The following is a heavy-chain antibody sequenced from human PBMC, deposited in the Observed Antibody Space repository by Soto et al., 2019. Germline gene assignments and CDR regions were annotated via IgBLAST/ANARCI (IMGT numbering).Heavy chain of an antibody. CDR3: AREDRITMVRGVAPGGWFDP. Sequence: QVQLVQSGAEVKKPGASVKVSCKASGYTFTSYGISWVRQAPGQGLEWMGWISAYNGNTNYAQKLQGRGTMTTDTTTSTAYMELRSLRSDDTAVYYCAREDRITMVRGVAPGGWFDPWGQGTLVTVSS. V-gene: IGHV1-18*01. CDR1: GYTFTSYG. D-gene: IGHD3-10*01. J-gene: IGHJ5*02. CDR2: ISAYNGNT.